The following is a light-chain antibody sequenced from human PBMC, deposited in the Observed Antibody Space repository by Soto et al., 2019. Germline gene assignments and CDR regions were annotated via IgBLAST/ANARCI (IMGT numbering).Light chain of an antibody. Sequence: DIRLTQSPSFLSASAGDRVTITCRASQDITKYLAWFQQKPGRAPKLLIYGAFTLQRGVPLRFSGRGSGTEFTLTISSLQPEDFATYYCQQVDTYPMTFGGGTKVEIK. J-gene: IGKJ4*01. CDR2: GAF. V-gene: IGKV1-9*01. CDR1: QDITKY. CDR3: QQVDTYPMT.